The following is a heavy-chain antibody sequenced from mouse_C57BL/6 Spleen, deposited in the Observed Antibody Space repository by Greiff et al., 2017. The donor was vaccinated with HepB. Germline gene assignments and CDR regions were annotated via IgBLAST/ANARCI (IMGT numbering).Heavy chain of an antibody. CDR1: GYSFTGYY. CDR3: ALATTVVFDY. CDR2: INPSTGGT. V-gene: IGHV1-42*01. J-gene: IGHJ2*01. D-gene: IGHD1-1*01. Sequence: EVKLLESGPELVKPGASVKISCKASGYSFTGYYMNWVKQSPEKSLEWIGEINPSTGGTTYNQKFKAKATLTVDKSSSTAYMQLKSLTSEDSAVYYCALATTVVFDYWGQGTTLTVSS.